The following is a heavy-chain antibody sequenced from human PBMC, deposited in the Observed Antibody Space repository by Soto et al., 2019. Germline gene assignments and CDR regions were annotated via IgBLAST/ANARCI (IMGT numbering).Heavy chain of an antibody. CDR3: ARSPAGYID. CDR1: GFSFSSYW. V-gene: IGHV3-74*01. Sequence: EVQLVESGGGLVQPGGSLRLSCADSGFSFSSYWMHWVRQGPGKGLVWVARINTDGSSTNYADSVKGRFTISRDNAKNTLYLQMYSLRAEDTAVYYCARSPAGYIDWGQGTMVPVSS. D-gene: IGHD3-9*01. J-gene: IGHJ3*01. CDR2: INTDGSST.